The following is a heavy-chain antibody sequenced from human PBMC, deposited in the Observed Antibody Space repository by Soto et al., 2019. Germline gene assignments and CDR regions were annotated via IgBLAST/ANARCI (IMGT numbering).Heavy chain of an antibody. Sequence: PSETLSPTCTVSSGSISSGDYYWSRIRQPPGKGLEWIGYIYYSGSTYYNPSLKSRVTISVDTSKNQFSLKLSSVTAADTAVYYCARGYYGSGSYNYYYGMDVWGQGTTVTVSS. V-gene: IGHV4-30-4*01. J-gene: IGHJ6*02. CDR1: SGSISSGDYY. D-gene: IGHD3-10*01. CDR2: IYYSGST. CDR3: ARGYYGSGSYNYYYGMDV.